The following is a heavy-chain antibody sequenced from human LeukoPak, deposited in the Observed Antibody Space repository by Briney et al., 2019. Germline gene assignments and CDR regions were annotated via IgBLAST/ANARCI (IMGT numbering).Heavy chain of an antibody. Sequence: GGSLRLSCAASGFTFSSHGMHWVRQAPGKGPEWVAIIWYDGSNKFHADSVKGRFTISRDNSKNMLYLQMNSLRSEDTAVYRWGRWAGGGASLAAAGGGHFDYWGQGTLVTVSS. CDR3: GRWAGGGASLAAAGGGHFDY. J-gene: IGHJ4*02. V-gene: IGHV3-33*01. D-gene: IGHD6-13*01. CDR1: GFTFSSHG. CDR2: IWYDGSNK.